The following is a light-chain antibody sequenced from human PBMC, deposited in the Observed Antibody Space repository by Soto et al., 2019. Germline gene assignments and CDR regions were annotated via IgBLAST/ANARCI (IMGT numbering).Light chain of an antibody. V-gene: IGLV2-14*01. CDR2: VNS. CDR1: SSDVVDYKY. Sequence: QSALTQPASVSGSPGQSITISCTGTSSDVVDYKYVSWYQQHPDKAPKLIIFVNSNRPSGVSNRFSGSKSGNTASLTISGLQAEDEADYYCSSYTSSDTPYVFGTGTKLTVL. J-gene: IGLJ1*01. CDR3: SSYTSSDTPYV.